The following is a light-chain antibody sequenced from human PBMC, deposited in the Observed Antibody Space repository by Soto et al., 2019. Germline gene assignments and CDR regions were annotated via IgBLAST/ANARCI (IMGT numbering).Light chain of an antibody. CDR2: WAS. V-gene: IGKV4-1*01. Sequence: DFVMSHSQDSLALSRGYRATINCKCSQVVCYSSNNKNYLAWYQQKPGQPPKVLISWASTRESGVPDRFRGSGSGTDFTLTISSLQAEDVAVYYCQQYDRSPLTFGVGTKV. CDR1: QVVCYSSNNKNY. J-gene: IGKJ4*01. CDR3: QQYDRSPLT.